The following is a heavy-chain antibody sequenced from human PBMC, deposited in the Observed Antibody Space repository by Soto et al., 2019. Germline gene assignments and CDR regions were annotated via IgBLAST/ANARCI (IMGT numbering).Heavy chain of an antibody. V-gene: IGHV4-59*01. Sequence: SETLSLTCTASGGSISSYYWSWIRQPPGKGLEWIGYIYYSGSTNYNPSLKSRVTISVDTSKNQFSLKLSSVTAADTAVYYCARDGSGWFGDYNYYYGMDVWGQGTTVTVSS. CDR2: IYYSGST. CDR3: ARDGSGWFGDYNYYYGMDV. J-gene: IGHJ6*02. D-gene: IGHD3-10*01. CDR1: GGSISSYY.